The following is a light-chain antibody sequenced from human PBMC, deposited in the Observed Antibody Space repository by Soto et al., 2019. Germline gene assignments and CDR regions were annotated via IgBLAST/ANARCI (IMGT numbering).Light chain of an antibody. CDR1: QRVTSW. CDR2: DAS. CDR3: QQYDEYWT. Sequence: DIQLTQSPSTLSASVGDRVTITCRASQRVTSWLAWYQQKPGKAPKLLIHDASTLQSGVPSRFSGSGSGTEFTLTISSLQPDDFATYYCQQYDEYWTFGQGTKVEIK. J-gene: IGKJ1*01. V-gene: IGKV1-5*01.